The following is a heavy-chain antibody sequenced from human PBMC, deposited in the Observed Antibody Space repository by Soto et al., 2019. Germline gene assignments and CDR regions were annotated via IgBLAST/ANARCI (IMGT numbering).Heavy chain of an antibody. CDR1: GFPFSNYA. CDR3: AKVTVPFLEWVARYYFDY. V-gene: IGHV3-23*01. CDR2: ISGSGNNT. J-gene: IGHJ4*02. D-gene: IGHD3-3*02. Sequence: EVQLLESGGGLVQPGGSLRLSCVGSGFPFSNYAMTWVRQAPGKGLGWVSVISGSGNNTYQADAVKGRFTISRDNSKNTLYLHMSSLRAEDSAVYFCAKVTVPFLEWVARYYFDYWGQGTLVTVSS.